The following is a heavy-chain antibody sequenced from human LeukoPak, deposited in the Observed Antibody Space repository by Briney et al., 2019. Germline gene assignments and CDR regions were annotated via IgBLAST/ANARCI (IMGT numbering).Heavy chain of an antibody. D-gene: IGHD3-22*01. CDR3: ARQSISGSSLSYFDY. Sequence: PSETLSLTCTVSGGSISSYYWSWIRQPPGKGLEWIGNIYDSGSTNYNPSLKSRVTISVDTSKNQCSLKLSSVTAANTAVYYCARQSISGSSLSYFDYWGQGTLVNVSS. CDR1: GGSISSYY. V-gene: IGHV4-59*01. CDR2: IYDSGST. J-gene: IGHJ4*02.